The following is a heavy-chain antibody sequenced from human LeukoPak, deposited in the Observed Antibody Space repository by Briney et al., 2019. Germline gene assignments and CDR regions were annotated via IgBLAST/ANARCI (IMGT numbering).Heavy chain of an antibody. Sequence: GGSLRLSCAASGFTFTDYAMNWVRQAPGKGLEWVSSISSSGTYTHYADSLEGRCTISRDNAKNSIYLQLDSVSVDDTAIYYCAREVGSGSYCGGGNCYSSRFDSWGQGILVTVSS. CDR2: ISSSGTYT. V-gene: IGHV3-21*06. CDR3: AREVGSGSYCGGGNCYSSRFDS. CDR1: GFTFTDYA. D-gene: IGHD2-15*01. J-gene: IGHJ4*02.